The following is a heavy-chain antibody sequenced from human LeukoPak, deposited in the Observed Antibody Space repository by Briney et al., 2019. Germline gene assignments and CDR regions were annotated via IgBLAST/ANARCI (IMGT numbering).Heavy chain of an antibody. Sequence: GGSLRLSCAASGFTFSSYDMHWVRQAPGKGLEWVAVISYDGSNKYYADSVKGRFTISRDNSKNTLYLQMNSLRAEDTAVYYCAKDSGAPDYWGQGTLVTVSS. J-gene: IGHJ4*02. V-gene: IGHV3-30*18. CDR3: AKDSGAPDY. D-gene: IGHD7-27*01. CDR2: ISYDGSNK. CDR1: GFTFSSYD.